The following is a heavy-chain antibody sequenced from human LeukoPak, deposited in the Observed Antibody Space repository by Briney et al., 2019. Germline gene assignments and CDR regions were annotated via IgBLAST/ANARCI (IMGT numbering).Heavy chain of an antibody. J-gene: IGHJ6*02. CDR3: AKDTEEAEWELLLGYYYYGMDV. CDR1: GFTFSSYA. Sequence: PGGSLRLSCAASGFTFSSYAMSWVRQAPGKGLEWVSAISGSGGSTYYADSVKGRFTISRDNSKNTLYLQMNSRRAEDTAVYYCAKDTEEAEWELLLGYYYYGMDVWGQGTTVTVSS. V-gene: IGHV3-23*01. D-gene: IGHD1-26*01. CDR2: ISGSGGST.